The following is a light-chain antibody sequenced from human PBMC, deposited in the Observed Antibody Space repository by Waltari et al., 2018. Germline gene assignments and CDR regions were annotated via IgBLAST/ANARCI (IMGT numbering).Light chain of an antibody. CDR3: QQYFDNPRT. Sequence: EIVMTQSPESLAVSLGETATITCKSSQSILYNSNNKNYLACYQQKPGQPPRLLFYWASSRDAGGPDRFSVGGSGTDFTLTISSLQSEDVAVYYCQQYFDNPRTFGQGTRLEIK. J-gene: IGKJ2*01. V-gene: IGKV4-1*01. CDR1: QSILYNSNNKNY. CDR2: WAS.